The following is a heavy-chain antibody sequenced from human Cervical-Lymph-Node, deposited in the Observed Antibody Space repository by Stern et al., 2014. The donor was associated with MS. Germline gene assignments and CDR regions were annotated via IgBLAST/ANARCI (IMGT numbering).Heavy chain of an antibody. CDR3: ASGRLGY. V-gene: IGHV1-46*01. CDR1: GYKFTNYY. CDR2: INPSGDST. J-gene: IGHJ4*02. Sequence: VQLLESGAEVKKPGASVKISCKAPGYKFTNYYIHWMRQAPGQGPEWMGMINPSGDSTTYAQKFQGRVTMTRDTSTSTVYMELSRLRSEDAAVYYCASGRLGYWGQGTQVTVSP.